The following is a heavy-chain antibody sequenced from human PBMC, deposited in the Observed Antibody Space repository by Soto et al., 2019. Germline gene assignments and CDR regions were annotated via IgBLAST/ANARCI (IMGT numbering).Heavy chain of an antibody. CDR3: ARIFTYYYDSSGYHHGMDV. Sequence: ASVKVSCKASGGTFSSYAISWVRQAPGQGLEWMGGIIPIFGTANYAQKFQGRVTITADESTSTAYMELSSLRSEDTAVYYCARIFTYYYDSSGYHHGMDVWGQGTTVTVYS. J-gene: IGHJ6*02. CDR1: GGTFSSYA. CDR2: IIPIFGTA. V-gene: IGHV1-69*13. D-gene: IGHD3-22*01.